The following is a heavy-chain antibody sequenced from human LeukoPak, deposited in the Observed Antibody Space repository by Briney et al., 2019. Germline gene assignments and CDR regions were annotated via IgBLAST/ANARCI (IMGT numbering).Heavy chain of an antibody. CDR3: TPLPPMVRGVRTGLLFDP. Sequence: AASVKVSCKASGYTFTSHGISWVRQAPGQGLEWMGGFDPEDGETIYAQKFQGGVTMTEDTSTDTAYMELSSLRSEDTAVYYCTPLPPMVRGVRTGLLFDPWGQGTLVTVSS. CDR1: GYTFTSHG. CDR2: FDPEDGET. D-gene: IGHD3-10*01. V-gene: IGHV1-24*01. J-gene: IGHJ5*02.